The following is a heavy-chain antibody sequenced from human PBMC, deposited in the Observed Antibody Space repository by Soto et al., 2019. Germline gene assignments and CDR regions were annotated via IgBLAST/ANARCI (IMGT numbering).Heavy chain of an antibody. D-gene: IGHD5-18*01. CDR1: GFSLSNARMG. V-gene: IGHV2-26*01. Sequence: QVTLKESGPVLVKPTETLTLTCTVSGFSLSNARMGVSWIRQPPGKALEWLAHIFSNDEKSYSTSLKSRLTIPKDTTKSQVVLTMTNMDPVDTATYYCARIPLYSYGSFYFDYWGQGTLVTVSS. CDR2: IFSNDEK. J-gene: IGHJ4*02. CDR3: ARIPLYSYGSFYFDY.